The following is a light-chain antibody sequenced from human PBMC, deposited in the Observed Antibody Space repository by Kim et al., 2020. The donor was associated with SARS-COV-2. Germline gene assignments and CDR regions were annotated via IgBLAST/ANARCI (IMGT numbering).Light chain of an antibody. V-gene: IGLV3-19*01. CDR2: GEN. Sequence: ALGQTVRITCQGDSLRNYYASWYQQKPGQAPVFVIYGENNRPSGIPDRFSGSFSGNTASLTITRAQAEDEADYYCNCRDSSGNHLVFGGGTQLTVL. CDR1: SLRNYY. CDR3: NCRDSSGNHLV. J-gene: IGLJ2*01.